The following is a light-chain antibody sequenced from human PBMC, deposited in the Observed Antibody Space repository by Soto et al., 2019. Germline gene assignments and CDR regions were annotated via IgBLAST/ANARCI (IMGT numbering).Light chain of an antibody. V-gene: IGKV3-20*01. CDR1: QIVSSTY. Sequence: EIVLTQSPGTLSLSPGERATLSCRASQIVSSTYLAWYQQKPGQPPRLLIYAASSRATGIPDRFSGSGSGTDFTLTISRLEPEDFAVYYCQQYGSSQTFGQGTKVEIK. CDR3: QQYGSSQT. CDR2: AAS. J-gene: IGKJ1*01.